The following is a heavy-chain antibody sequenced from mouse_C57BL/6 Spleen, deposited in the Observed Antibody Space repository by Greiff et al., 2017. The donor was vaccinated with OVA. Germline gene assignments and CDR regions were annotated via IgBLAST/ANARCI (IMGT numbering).Heavy chain of an antibody. D-gene: IGHD2-4*01. Sequence: EVHLVESGGGLVKPGGSLKLSCAASGFTFSDYGMHWVRQAPEKGLEWVAYISSGSSTIYYADTVKGRFTISRDNAKNTLFLQMTSLRSEDTAMYYCARDDYDVSYFDYWGQGTTLTVSS. CDR2: ISSGSSTI. J-gene: IGHJ2*01. CDR1: GFTFSDYG. V-gene: IGHV5-17*01. CDR3: ARDDYDVSYFDY.